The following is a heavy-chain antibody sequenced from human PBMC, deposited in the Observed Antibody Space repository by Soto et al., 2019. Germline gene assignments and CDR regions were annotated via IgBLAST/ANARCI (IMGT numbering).Heavy chain of an antibody. CDR1: GYTLTELS. J-gene: IGHJ4*02. CDR3: ATLDYYGSGSYPSY. CDR2: FDPEDGET. D-gene: IGHD3-10*01. Sequence: ASVKVSCKVSGYTLTELSMHWVRQAPGKGLEWMGGFDPEDGETIYAQKFQGRVTMTEDTSTDTAYMELSRLRSEDTAVYYCATLDYYGSGSYPSYWGQGTLVTVSS. V-gene: IGHV1-24*01.